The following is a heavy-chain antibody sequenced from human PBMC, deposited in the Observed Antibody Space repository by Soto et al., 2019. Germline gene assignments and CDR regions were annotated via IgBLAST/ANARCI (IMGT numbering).Heavy chain of an antibody. J-gene: IGHJ4*02. D-gene: IGHD3-22*01. V-gene: IGHV1-8*01. CDR3: ARGQLHYYDSSGYYGLGY. CDR1: GYSFTSYD. Sequence: ASVQVSCKASGYSFTSYDINWVRQATGQGLEWMGWMNPNSGNTGYAQKFQGRVTMTRNTSISTAYMELSSLRSEDTAVYYCARGQLHYYDSSGYYGLGYWGQGTLVTVSS. CDR2: MNPNSGNT.